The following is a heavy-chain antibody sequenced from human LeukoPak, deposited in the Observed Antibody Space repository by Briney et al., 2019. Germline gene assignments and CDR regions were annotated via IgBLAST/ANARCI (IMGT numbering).Heavy chain of an antibody. CDR3: ARDPRYGPDY. J-gene: IGHJ4*02. CDR1: GGTFSSYA. D-gene: IGHD4-17*01. CDR2: IIPIFGTA. V-gene: IGHV1-69*05. Sequence: SVKVSCKASGGTFSSYAISWVRQAPGQGLEWMGGIIPIFGTANYAQKFQGRVTMTRDTSTSTVYMELSSLRSEDTAVYYCARDPRYGPDYWGQGTLVTVSS.